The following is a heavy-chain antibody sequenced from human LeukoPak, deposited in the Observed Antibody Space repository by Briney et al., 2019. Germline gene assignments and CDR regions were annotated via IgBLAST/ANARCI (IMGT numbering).Heavy chain of an antibody. V-gene: IGHV1-8*01. J-gene: IGHJ5*02. D-gene: IGHD6-13*01. CDR3: ASGGLGIAAAGTLDP. CDR2: MNPNSDNT. Sequence: ASVNVSCKASGYTFTSYDINWVRQATGHGLEWMGWMNPNSDNTGYAQKFQGRDTMTRTTSISTAYMELSSLRSEDTAVYYCASGGLGIAAAGTLDPWGQGTLVTVSS. CDR1: GYTFTSYD.